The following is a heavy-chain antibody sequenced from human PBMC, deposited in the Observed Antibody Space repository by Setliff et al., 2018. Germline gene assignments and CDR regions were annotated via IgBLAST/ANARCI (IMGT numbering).Heavy chain of an antibody. D-gene: IGHD3-3*01. Sequence: SETLSLTCSVSGASISTTYYYWDWIRQSPEKGLEWIGTIYQNGITYYNPSVKSRVTISVDKSKNQFSLKLTSVTAADTAIYYCARVSRFQYIDVWDKGTTVTVSS. CDR1: GASISTTYYY. V-gene: IGHV4-39*07. CDR3: ARVSRFQYIDV. J-gene: IGHJ6*03. CDR2: IYQNGIT.